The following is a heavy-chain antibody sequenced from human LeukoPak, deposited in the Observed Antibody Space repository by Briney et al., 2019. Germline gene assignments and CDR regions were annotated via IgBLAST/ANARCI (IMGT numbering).Heavy chain of an antibody. D-gene: IGHD4-23*01. J-gene: IGHJ4*02. V-gene: IGHV3-30*04. CDR3: ARDHYGGNSDY. CDR2: ISYDGSNK. CDR1: GFTFSSYA. Sequence: GGSLRLSCAASGFTFSSYATHWVRQAPGKGLEWVAVISYDGSNKYYADSVKGRFTISRDNSKNTLYLQMNSLRAEDTAVYYCARDHYGGNSDYWGQGTLVTVSS.